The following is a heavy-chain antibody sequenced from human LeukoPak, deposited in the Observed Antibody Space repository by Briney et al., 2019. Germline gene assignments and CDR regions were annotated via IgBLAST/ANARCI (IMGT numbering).Heavy chain of an antibody. CDR3: ARGDYSQRRRSSCSSTSCYAGFDY. CDR1: GGSFSGYY. J-gene: IGHJ4*02. Sequence: SETLSLTCAVYGGSFSGYYWSWIRQPPGKGLEWIGKINYGGSTNYNPSLKSRVTISVDTSKKQISLKLSSVTAADTAVYYCARGDYSQRRRSSCSSTSCYAGFDYWGQGTLVTVSS. D-gene: IGHD2-2*01. CDR2: INYGGST. V-gene: IGHV4-34*01.